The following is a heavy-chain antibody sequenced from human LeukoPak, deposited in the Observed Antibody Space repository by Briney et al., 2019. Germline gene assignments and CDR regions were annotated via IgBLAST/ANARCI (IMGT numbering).Heavy chain of an antibody. Sequence: ASVKVCCKASGYTFTGYYMHWVRQAPGQGLEWMRWMNPNSGDRGYAQKFQGRVTITRNTSISTAYMELSSLRSEDTAVYYCASLISSGFPLQDSNDYYYGMGVWGQGTTVTVSS. CDR3: ASLISSGFPLQDSNDYYYGMGV. V-gene: IGHV1-8*03. CDR1: GYTFTGYY. CDR2: MNPNSGDR. D-gene: IGHD3-22*01. J-gene: IGHJ6*02.